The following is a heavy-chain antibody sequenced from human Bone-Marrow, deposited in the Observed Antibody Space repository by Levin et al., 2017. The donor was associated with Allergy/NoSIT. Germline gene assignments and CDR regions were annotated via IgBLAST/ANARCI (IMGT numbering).Heavy chain of an antibody. Sequence: PGESLKISCKTFGYTFTDYHIHWVREAPGQGLEWMGWIDPHSGDTNYPQKFQGRVTMTCDTSTSTAYMELSRLTSDDTAVYFCATDSLLKYQDHHAMEVWGQGTPVTVSS. CDR3: ATDSLLKYQDHHAMEV. D-gene: IGHD1-26*01. CDR2: IDPHSGDT. J-gene: IGHJ6*02. CDR1: GYTFTDYH. V-gene: IGHV1-2*02.